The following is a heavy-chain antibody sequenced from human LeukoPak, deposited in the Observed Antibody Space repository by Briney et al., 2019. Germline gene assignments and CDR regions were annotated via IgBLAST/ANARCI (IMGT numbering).Heavy chain of an antibody. Sequence: MSGGSLRLSCAASGFTFNSYSMNWVRQAPGKGLEWVSSISSSSSYIYYADSVKGRFTISRDKAKNSLYLQMNSLRAEDTAIYYCAREGMVATFDYWGQGTLVTVSS. J-gene: IGHJ4*02. V-gene: IGHV3-21*01. CDR2: ISSSSSYI. CDR3: AREGMVATFDY. D-gene: IGHD5-12*01. CDR1: GFTFNSYS.